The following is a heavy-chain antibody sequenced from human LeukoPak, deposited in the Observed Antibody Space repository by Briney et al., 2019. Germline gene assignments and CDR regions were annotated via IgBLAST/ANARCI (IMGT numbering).Heavy chain of an antibody. D-gene: IGHD4-17*01. Sequence: SETLSLTCTVFGGSISSYYWSWIRQPPGKGLEWIGYIYYSGSTNYNPSLKSRVTISVDTSKNQFSLKLSSVTAADTAVYYCARSDYGLYYFDYWGQGTLVTVSS. V-gene: IGHV4-59*01. CDR2: IYYSGST. J-gene: IGHJ4*02. CDR1: GGSISSYY. CDR3: ARSDYGLYYFDY.